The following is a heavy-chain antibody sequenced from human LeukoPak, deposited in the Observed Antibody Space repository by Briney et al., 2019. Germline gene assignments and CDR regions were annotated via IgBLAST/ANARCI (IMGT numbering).Heavy chain of an antibody. J-gene: IGHJ4*02. D-gene: IGHD6-13*01. CDR3: AKDIAAAGSTDDY. V-gene: IGHV3-23*01. Sequence: GGSLRLSCAASGFTFSNYAMSWVRQAPGKGLEWVSGISGNGGTPDYADSVKGRFTISRDNSKNTLYLQMNSLRAEDTAVYYCAKDIAAAGSTDDYWGQGTLVTVSS. CDR1: GFTFSNYA. CDR2: ISGNGGTP.